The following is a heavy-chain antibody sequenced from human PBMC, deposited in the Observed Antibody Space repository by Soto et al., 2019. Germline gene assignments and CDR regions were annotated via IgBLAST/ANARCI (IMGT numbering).Heavy chain of an antibody. CDR3: AAPITQWRYFYYGMDV. Sequence: ASVKVSCKASGFTFTSSAVQWVRQARGQRLEWIGWIVVGSGNTNYAQKFQERVTITRDMSTSTAYMELSSLRSEDTAVYYCAAPITQWRYFYYGMDVWGQGTTVTVSS. J-gene: IGHJ6*02. V-gene: IGHV1-58*01. D-gene: IGHD6-19*01. CDR1: GFTFTSSA. CDR2: IVVGSGNT.